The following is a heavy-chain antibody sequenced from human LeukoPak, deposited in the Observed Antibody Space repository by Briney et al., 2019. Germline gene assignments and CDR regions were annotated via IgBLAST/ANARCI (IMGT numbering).Heavy chain of an antibody. CDR1: GGTFSSYA. D-gene: IGHD3-3*01. J-gene: IGHJ4*02. CDR2: IIPILGIA. Sequence: SVKVSCKASGGTFSSYAISWVRQAPGQGLEWMGRIIPILGIANYAQKFQGRVTITADKSTSTAYMELSSLRSEDTAVYYCARGSYDFWSGYWRVYFDYWGQGTLVTVSS. CDR3: ARGSYDFWSGYWRVYFDY. V-gene: IGHV1-69*04.